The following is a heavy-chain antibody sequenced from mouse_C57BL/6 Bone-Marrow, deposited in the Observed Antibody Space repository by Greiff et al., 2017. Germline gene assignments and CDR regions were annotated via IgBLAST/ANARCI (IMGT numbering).Heavy chain of an antibody. V-gene: IGHV1-64*01. CDR1: GYTFTSYW. CDR3: ARGDYCSSYEAMDY. D-gene: IGHD1-1*01. J-gene: IGHJ4*01. Sequence: VQLQQPGAELVKPGASVKLSCKASGYTFTSYWMHWVKQRPGQGLEWIGMIHPNSGSTNYNEKFKSKATMTVDKSSSTAYMQLSSLTSEDSAVYYCARGDYCSSYEAMDYWGQGTSVTVSS. CDR2: IHPNSGST.